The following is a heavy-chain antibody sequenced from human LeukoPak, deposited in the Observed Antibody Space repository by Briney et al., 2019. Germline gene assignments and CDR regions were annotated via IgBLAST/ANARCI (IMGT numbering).Heavy chain of an antibody. D-gene: IGHD4/OR15-4a*01. CDR3: SRGGANDL. CDR1: GGSITGDY. V-gene: IGHV4-4*07. J-gene: IGHJ5*02. Sequence: PSETLSLTCTVSGGSITGDYWSWISQPAGKGLEWIGRIFTSGSSTYNPSLKSRVTMSLDTSKNEFSLELSSVTAADTALYFCSRGGANDLWGQGTLVTVSS. CDR2: IFTSGSS.